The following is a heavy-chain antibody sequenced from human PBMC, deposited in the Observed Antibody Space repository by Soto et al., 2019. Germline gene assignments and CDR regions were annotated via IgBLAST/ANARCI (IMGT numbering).Heavy chain of an antibody. CDR3: AIGLYYDFWSGYYTGLGYYYGMDV. D-gene: IGHD3-3*01. CDR2: MNPNSGNT. V-gene: IGHV1-8*01. Sequence: GASVKVSCKASGYTFTSYDINWVRQATGQGLEWMGWMNPNSGNTGYAQKFQGRVTMTRNTSISTAYMELSSLRSEATAVYYCAIGLYYDFWSGYYTGLGYYYGMDVWGHGTTVTVSS. J-gene: IGHJ6*02. CDR1: GYTFTSYD.